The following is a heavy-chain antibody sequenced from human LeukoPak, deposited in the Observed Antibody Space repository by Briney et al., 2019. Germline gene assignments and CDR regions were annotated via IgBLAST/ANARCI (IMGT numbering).Heavy chain of an antibody. CDR2: ITGSGGNR. J-gene: IGHJ5*02. D-gene: IGHD3-16*01. CDR1: GFTFSSHG. V-gene: IGHV3-23*01. Sequence: GGSLRLSCAASGFTFSSHGMNWVRQAPGKGLEWVSGITGSGGNRYYADSVKGRFTISRDNSKNTLYLQMNSLRAEDTAVYYCAKDDNYIRFLSWGQGTLVTVSS. CDR3: AKDDNYIRFLS.